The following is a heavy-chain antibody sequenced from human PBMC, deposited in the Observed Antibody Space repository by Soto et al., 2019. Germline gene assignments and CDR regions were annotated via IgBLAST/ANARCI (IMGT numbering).Heavy chain of an antibody. CDR3: ARSYNWKDGRGYYYYYGMAA. V-gene: IGHV1-2*02. J-gene: IGHJ6*02. CDR1: VYTFTGYY. CDR2: INPNSGGT. Sequence: GESLQISCQGSVYTFTGYYMHWVRQAPGQGLEWMGWINPNSGGTNYAQKFQGRVTMTRDTSISTAYMELSRLRSDDTAVYYCARSYNWKDGRGYYYYYGMAARGHGTTVTVSS. D-gene: IGHD1-1*01.